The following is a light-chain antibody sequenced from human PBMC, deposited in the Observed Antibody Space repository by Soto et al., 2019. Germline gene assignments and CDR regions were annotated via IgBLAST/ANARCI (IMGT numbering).Light chain of an antibody. CDR2: GNN. Sequence: QSVLTQPPSVSGAPGQRVTISCTGSSSNIGAGYDVHWYQQRPGTAPKLLIFGNNNRPSGVPDRFSGSKSGTSASLAITGLQAEDEGDYYCCSYAGSHTWVFGGGTKVTVL. V-gene: IGLV1-40*01. CDR3: CSYAGSHTWV. CDR1: SSNIGAGYD. J-gene: IGLJ3*02.